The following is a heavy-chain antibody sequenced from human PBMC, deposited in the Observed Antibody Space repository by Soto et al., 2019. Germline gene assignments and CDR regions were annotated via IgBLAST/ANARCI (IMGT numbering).Heavy chain of an antibody. CDR3: ARGYGAFDY. Sequence: SSETLSLTCTVSGGSVSSGSYYWSWIRQPPGKGLEWIGYIYYSGSTNYTPSLKSRVTISVDTSKNQFSLKLSSVTAADTAVYYCARGYGAFDYWGQGTPVTVSS. CDR2: IYYSGST. CDR1: GGSVSSGSYY. J-gene: IGHJ4*02. V-gene: IGHV4-61*01. D-gene: IGHD2-8*01.